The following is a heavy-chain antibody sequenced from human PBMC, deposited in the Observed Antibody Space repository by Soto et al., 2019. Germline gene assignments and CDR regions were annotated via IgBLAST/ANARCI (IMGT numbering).Heavy chain of an antibody. Sequence: ASVKVSCKASGYTFTSYYMHWVRQAPGQGLEWMGIINPSGGSTSYAQKFQGRVTMTRDTSTSTVYMELSSLRSEDTAVYYCARAGAAASHYYYYGMDVWGQGTTVTVSS. CDR1: GYTFTSYY. D-gene: IGHD6-13*01. V-gene: IGHV1-46*01. J-gene: IGHJ6*02. CDR2: INPSGGST. CDR3: ARAGAAASHYYYYGMDV.